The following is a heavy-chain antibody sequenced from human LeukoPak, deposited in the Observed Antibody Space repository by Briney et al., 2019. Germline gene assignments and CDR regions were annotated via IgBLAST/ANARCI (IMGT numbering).Heavy chain of an antibody. CDR2: IYYSGST. CDR1: GGSISSSSYY. CDR3: TRTKDGYFQN. V-gene: IGHV4-39*01. Sequence: SETLSLTCTVSGGSISSSSYYWGWIRQPPGKGLEWIGSIYYSGSTYYNPSLKSRVTISVDTSKNQFSLKLSSVTAADTAVYYCTRTKDGYFQNWGQGTLVSVSS. J-gene: IGHJ1*01.